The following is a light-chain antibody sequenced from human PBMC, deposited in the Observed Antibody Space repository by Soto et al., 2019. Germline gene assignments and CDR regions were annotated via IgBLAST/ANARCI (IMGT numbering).Light chain of an antibody. CDR2: KAS. CDR3: QQYNSYSST. Sequence: DIQMTQSPSTLSASVGDRVTITCRASQSISSWLAWYQQKPGKAPKLLIYKASSSESGVPSRFSGSGSGTEFTLTISSLQPDDFATYYCQQYNSYSSTFGQGTKVEIK. J-gene: IGKJ1*01. V-gene: IGKV1-5*03. CDR1: QSISSW.